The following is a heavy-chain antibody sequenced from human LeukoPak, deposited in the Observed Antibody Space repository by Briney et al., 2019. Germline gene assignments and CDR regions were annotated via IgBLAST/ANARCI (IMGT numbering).Heavy chain of an antibody. CDR1: GGSISSSNW. V-gene: IGHV4-4*02. CDR3: ARDGVYSGSSY. D-gene: IGHD1-26*01. J-gene: IGHJ4*02. Sequence: PSETLSLTCAVSGGSISSSNWWSWVRQPPGKGLEWIGEIYHSGSTNYNPSLKSRVTISVDTSKNQFSLKLSSVTAADTAVYYCARDGVYSGSSYWGQGTLVTVSS. CDR2: IYHSGST.